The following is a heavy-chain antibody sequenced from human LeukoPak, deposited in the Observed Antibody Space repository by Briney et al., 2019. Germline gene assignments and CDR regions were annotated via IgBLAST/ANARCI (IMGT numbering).Heavy chain of an antibody. D-gene: IGHD3-10*01. Sequence: GGSLRLSCAASGFTFSSYAMSWVRQAPGKGLEWVSAISGSGGSTYYADSVKGRFIISRDNSKNTLYLQMNSLRAEDTAVYYCAKDGRITMVRGVIWDDYWGQGTLVTVSS. CDR3: AKDGRITMVRGVIWDDY. CDR1: GFTFSSYA. CDR2: ISGSGGST. V-gene: IGHV3-23*01. J-gene: IGHJ4*02.